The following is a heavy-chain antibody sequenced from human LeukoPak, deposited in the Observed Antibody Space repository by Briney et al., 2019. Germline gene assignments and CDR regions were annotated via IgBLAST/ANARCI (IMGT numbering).Heavy chain of an antibody. CDR3: ARATYDSSGITTCWFDP. V-gene: IGHV4-59*01. J-gene: IGHJ5*02. CDR2: IYYSGST. Sequence: SETLSLTCTVSGGSISSYYWSWIRQPPGKGLEWIGYIYYSGSTNYNPSLKSRVTISVDTSKNQFSLKLSSVTAADTAVHYCARATYDSSGITTCWFDPWGQGTLVTVSS. CDR1: GGSISSYY. D-gene: IGHD3-22*01.